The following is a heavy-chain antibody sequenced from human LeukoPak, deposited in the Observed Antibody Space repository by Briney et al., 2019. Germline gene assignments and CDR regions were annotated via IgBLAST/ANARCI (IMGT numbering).Heavy chain of an antibody. J-gene: IGHJ4*02. Sequence: PGGSLRLSCAASGFTFDDHAMHWVRQAPGKGLEWVSGISWNSGSIGYADSVKGRYTISRDNAKNSLYLQMNSLRAEDTAVYYCARDFYGDYESYWGQGTLVTVSS. CDR2: ISWNSGSI. CDR1: GFTFDDHA. V-gene: IGHV3-9*01. CDR3: ARDFYGDYESY. D-gene: IGHD4-17*01.